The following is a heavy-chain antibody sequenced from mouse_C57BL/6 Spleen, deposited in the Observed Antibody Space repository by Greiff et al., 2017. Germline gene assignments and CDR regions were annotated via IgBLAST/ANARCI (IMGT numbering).Heavy chain of an antibody. CDR1: GFTFSDYG. V-gene: IGHV5-17*01. D-gene: IGHD1-1*01. Sequence: EVKLVESGGGLVKPGGSLKLSCAASGFTFSDYGMHWVRQAPEKGLEWVAYISRGSSTIYYADTVKGRFTISRDNAKNTLFLQMTSLESEDAAMCYCASETTVHFDDWGKGTTLTVSS. CDR3: ASETTVHFDD. CDR2: ISRGSSTI. J-gene: IGHJ2*01.